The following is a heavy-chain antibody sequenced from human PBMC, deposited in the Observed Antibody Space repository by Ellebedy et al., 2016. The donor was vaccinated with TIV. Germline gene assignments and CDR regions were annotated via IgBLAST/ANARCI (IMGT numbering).Heavy chain of an antibody. Sequence: GESLKISCAASGFTFSSYEMNWVRQAPGKGLEWVSYISSSSSTIYYADSVKGRFTISRDNAKNSLYLQMNSLRDEDTAVYYCARDGGGYGDYEIYFQHWGQGTLVTVSS. V-gene: IGHV3-48*02. CDR2: ISSSSSTI. CDR3: ARDGGGYGDYEIYFQH. D-gene: IGHD4-17*01. CDR1: GFTFSSYE. J-gene: IGHJ1*01.